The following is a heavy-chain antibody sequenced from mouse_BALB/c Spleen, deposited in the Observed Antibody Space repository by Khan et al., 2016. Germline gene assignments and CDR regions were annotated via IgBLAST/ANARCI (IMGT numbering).Heavy chain of an antibody. D-gene: IGHD2-1*01. Sequence: EVELVESGGGLVQPGGSRKLSCAASGFTFSSFGMHWVRQAPEKGLEWVAYISSGSSTFYYADTVKGRFTISRDTPKNTLVLPMTSLRAEDTVMYYCARDYYGNHYYAMDYWERGTSVTVSS. CDR3: ARDYYGNHYYAMDY. J-gene: IGHJ4*01. CDR2: ISSGSSTF. V-gene: IGHV5-17*02. CDR1: GFTFSSFG.